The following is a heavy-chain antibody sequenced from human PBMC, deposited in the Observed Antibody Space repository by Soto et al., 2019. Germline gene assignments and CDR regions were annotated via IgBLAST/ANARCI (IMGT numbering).Heavy chain of an antibody. J-gene: IGHJ4*02. Sequence: QLQLQESGPGLVKPSETLSLTCFVSGGSISSNNYYWGWIRQPPGTGLEWIGSMSYSRSTYYNPSLKSRVTIPVETSKNQFSLKRTSVTAADTAVYYCASHLRPTNGGGGYFDYWGQGPLVTVSS. CDR3: ASHLRPTNGGGGYFDY. D-gene: IGHD3-16*01. V-gene: IGHV4-39*01. CDR2: MSYSRST. CDR1: GGSISSNNYY.